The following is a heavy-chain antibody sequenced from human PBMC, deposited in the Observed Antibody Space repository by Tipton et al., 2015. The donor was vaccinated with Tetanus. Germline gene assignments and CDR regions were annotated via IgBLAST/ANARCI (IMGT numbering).Heavy chain of an antibody. D-gene: IGHD3-10*01. CDR1: GGSFSGYY. V-gene: IGHV4-34*01. J-gene: IGHJ3*02. CDR3: AREYGSGSYYMSAFDI. CDR2: INHSGST. Sequence: TLSLTCAVYGGSFSGYYWSWIRQPPGKGLEWIGEINHSGSTNYNPSLKSRATISVDTSKNQFSLKLSSVTAADTAVYYCAREYGSGSYYMSAFDIWGQGTMVTVSS.